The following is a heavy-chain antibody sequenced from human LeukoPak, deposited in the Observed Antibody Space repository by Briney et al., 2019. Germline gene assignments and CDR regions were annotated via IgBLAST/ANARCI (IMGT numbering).Heavy chain of an antibody. D-gene: IGHD3-10*01. J-gene: IGHJ4*02. CDR1: GYTFTSYG. CDR2: ISAYNGNT. Sequence: ASVKVSCKASGYTFTSYGISWVRHAPGQGLELMGWISAYNGNTNYAQKLQGRVTMTTDTSTSTAYMELRSLRSDDTAVYYCAIAENYYGSGSYADWGQGTLVTVSS. V-gene: IGHV1-18*01. CDR3: AIAENYYGSGSYAD.